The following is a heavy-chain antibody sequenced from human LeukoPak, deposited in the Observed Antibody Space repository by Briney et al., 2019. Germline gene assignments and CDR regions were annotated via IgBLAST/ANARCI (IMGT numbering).Heavy chain of an antibody. Sequence: SETLSLTCAVYGGSFSDYYWSWIRQPPGKGLEGIGEINHSGSTNYNPSLKSRVTISVDTSKNQFSLKLSSVTAADTAVYYCARAWFGELRFDPWGQGTLVTVSS. J-gene: IGHJ5*02. CDR1: GGSFSDYY. V-gene: IGHV4-34*01. D-gene: IGHD3-10*01. CDR3: ARAWFGELRFDP. CDR2: INHSGST.